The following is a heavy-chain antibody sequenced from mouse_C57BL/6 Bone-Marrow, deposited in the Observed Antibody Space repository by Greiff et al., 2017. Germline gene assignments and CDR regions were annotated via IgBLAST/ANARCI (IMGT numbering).Heavy chain of an antibody. CDR3: ARVDWDVGFAY. CDR1: GYTFTNYW. CDR2: IYPGGGYT. J-gene: IGHJ3*01. V-gene: IGHV1-63*01. Sequence: QVQLQQSGAELVRPGTSVKMSCKASGYTFTNYWIGWAKQRPGHGLEWIGDIYPGGGYTNYNEKFKGKATLTADKSSSTAYMQFSSLTSEDSAIYYCARVDWDVGFAYWGQGTLVTVSA. D-gene: IGHD4-1*01.